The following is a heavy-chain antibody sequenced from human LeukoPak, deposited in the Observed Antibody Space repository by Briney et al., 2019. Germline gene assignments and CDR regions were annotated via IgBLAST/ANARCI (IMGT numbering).Heavy chain of an antibody. CDR3: ARGMDDIDY. Sequence: GGSLRLSCAASGFTFSNDWMNWVRQAPGKGLAWVSRINTDGSDRSYADSVKGRFTISRDNAKNTLFLEMDSLRGEDTATYYCARGMDDIDYWGQGILITVSS. D-gene: IGHD3-9*01. V-gene: IGHV3-74*01. CDR1: GFTFSNDW. CDR2: INTDGSDR. J-gene: IGHJ4*02.